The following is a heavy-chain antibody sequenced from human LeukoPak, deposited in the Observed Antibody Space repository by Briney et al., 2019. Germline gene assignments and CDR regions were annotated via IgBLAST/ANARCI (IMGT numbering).Heavy chain of an antibody. Sequence: PGGSLRLSCAASGFTFSNAWMSWVRQAPGKGLEWLSYIIPSGSTIYYADSVKGRFTISRDNSKNTLYLQMNSLRAEDAAIYYCARDRRLASFDYGGQGTLVTVSS. V-gene: IGHV3-11*01. D-gene: IGHD6-25*01. CDR1: GFTFSNAW. J-gene: IGHJ4*02. CDR2: IIPSGSTI. CDR3: ARDRRLASFDY.